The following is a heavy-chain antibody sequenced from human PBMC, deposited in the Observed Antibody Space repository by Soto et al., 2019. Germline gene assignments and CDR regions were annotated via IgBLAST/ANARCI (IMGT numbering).Heavy chain of an antibody. CDR3: ARAGGVPSNWFDP. V-gene: IGHV4-30-4*01. Sequence: QVQLQESGPGLVKPSQTLSLTCTVSGGSISSGDFCWSWIRQPPGKGLEWIGYIYYSGSTYYNPSLTSRVSISVDTAQNQFSLKLSSVTAAGPAVDYCARAGGVPSNWFDPWGQGTLVTVSS. CDR2: IYYSGST. J-gene: IGHJ5*02. CDR1: GGSISSGDFC. D-gene: IGHD3-10*01.